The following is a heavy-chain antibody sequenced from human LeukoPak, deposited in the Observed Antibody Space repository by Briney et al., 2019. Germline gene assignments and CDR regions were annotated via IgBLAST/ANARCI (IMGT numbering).Heavy chain of an antibody. CDR2: INWNGGST. CDR1: GFTFSDYY. J-gene: IGHJ3*02. Sequence: GGSLRLSCAASGFTFSDYYMSWVRQAPGKGLEWVSGINWNGGSTGYADSVKGRFTISRDNAKNSLYLQMNSLRAEDTALYYCARGYLGWAFDIWGQGTMVIVSS. D-gene: IGHD1-14*01. V-gene: IGHV3-20*04. CDR3: ARGYLGWAFDI.